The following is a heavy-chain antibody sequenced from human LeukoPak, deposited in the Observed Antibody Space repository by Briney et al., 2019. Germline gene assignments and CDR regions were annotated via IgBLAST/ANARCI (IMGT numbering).Heavy chain of an antibody. CDR3: AILDGRGYFLDY. D-gene: IGHD3-22*01. CDR1: GYRVSSYW. J-gene: IGHJ4*02. CDR2: IYPSDSDT. Sequence: GESLKVSCKGSGYRVSSYWIGWVRQLPGKGLEWMGIIYPSDSDTRYSPSFQGQVTISVDKSISTTYLQWSSLKASDSAMYYCAILDGRGYFLDYWGQGTLVTVSS. V-gene: IGHV5-51*01.